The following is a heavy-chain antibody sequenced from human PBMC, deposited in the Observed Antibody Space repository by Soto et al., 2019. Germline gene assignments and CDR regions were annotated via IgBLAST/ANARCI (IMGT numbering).Heavy chain of an antibody. V-gene: IGHV1-46*03. J-gene: IGHJ4*02. D-gene: IGHD5-18*01. CDR3: ALSYDEYYFEY. CDR1: GYTFTSYY. CDR2: INPSGGST. Sequence: QVQLVQSGAEVKKPGASVKVSCKASGYTFTSYYMHWVRQAPGQGLEWMGIINPSGGSTSYAQKLKGKVTMNRETSTRTVYMELSSLRSEDTAVYYCALSYDEYYFEYWGQGTMVTVSS.